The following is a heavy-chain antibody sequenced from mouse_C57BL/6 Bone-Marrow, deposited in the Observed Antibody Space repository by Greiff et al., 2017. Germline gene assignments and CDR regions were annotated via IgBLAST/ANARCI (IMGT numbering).Heavy chain of an antibody. Sequence: EVKVVESGGGLVKPGGSLKLSCAASGFTFSSYAMSWVRQTPEKRLEWVATISDGGSYTYYPDNVKGRFTISRDNAKNNLYLQMSHLKSEDTAMYYCARDGGNYAMDYWGQGTSVTVSS. CDR2: ISDGGSYT. CDR1: GFTFSSYA. V-gene: IGHV5-4*01. D-gene: IGHD1-1*01. CDR3: ARDGGNYAMDY. J-gene: IGHJ4*01.